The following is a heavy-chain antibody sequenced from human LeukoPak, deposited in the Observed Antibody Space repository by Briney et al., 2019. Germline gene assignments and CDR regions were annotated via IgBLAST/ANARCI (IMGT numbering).Heavy chain of an antibody. CDR1: GGTFSSYA. CDR3: AAAIKGYYGSGSYYGVNWFDP. D-gene: IGHD3-10*01. Sequence: ASVKVSCKASGGTFSSYAISWVRQAPGQGLEWMGGIIPIFGTANYAQKFQGRVTITADESTSTAYMELSSLRSEDTAVYYCAAAIKGYYGSGSYYGVNWFDPWGQGTLVTVSS. J-gene: IGHJ5*02. V-gene: IGHV1-69*13. CDR2: IIPIFGTA.